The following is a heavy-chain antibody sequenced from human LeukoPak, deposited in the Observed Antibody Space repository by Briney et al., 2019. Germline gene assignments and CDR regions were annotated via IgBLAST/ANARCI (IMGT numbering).Heavy chain of an antibody. CDR2: ISGSGGST. CDR1: GFTFSSYA. D-gene: IGHD3-3*01. Sequence: GGSLRLSCAASGFTFSSYAMSWVRQAPGKGLEWVSAISGSGGSTYYADSVKGRFTISRDNSKNTLYLQMNSLRDEDTAVYYCAKGVEKYYDFWSGYYTTYYYYGMDVWGQGTTVTVSS. CDR3: AKGVEKYYDFWSGYYTTYYYYGMDV. V-gene: IGHV3-23*01. J-gene: IGHJ6*02.